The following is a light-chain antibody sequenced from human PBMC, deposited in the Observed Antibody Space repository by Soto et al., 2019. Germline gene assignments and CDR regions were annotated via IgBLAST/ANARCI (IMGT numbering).Light chain of an antibody. CDR3: QQRSDWPST. V-gene: IGKV3-11*01. CDR1: QSVGTY. J-gene: IGKJ4*01. Sequence: EIVLTQSPATLSLSPGERATLSCRASQSVGTYFAWYQQKPGRAPRLLIYDSSNRATGIPARFSGSGSGTDFTLTISSLEPEDFAVYYCQQRSDWPSTVGGGTKVEIK. CDR2: DSS.